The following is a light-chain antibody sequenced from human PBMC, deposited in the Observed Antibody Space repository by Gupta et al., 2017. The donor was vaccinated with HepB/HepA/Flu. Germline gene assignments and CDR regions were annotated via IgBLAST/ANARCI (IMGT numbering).Light chain of an antibody. CDR3: TAWDDSLSGLL. J-gene: IGLJ1*01. V-gene: IGLV1-47*02. CDR2: SSN. CDR1: SSNVGSNY. Sequence: QSVLTQPPSASGTSGQRVTISCSGSSSNVGSNYVYWYQQLPGTAPELLIYSSNQRPSGVPDRISGSKSGNSASLAITGLRSEDEAEYYCTAWDDSLSGLLFGGGTKVTVL.